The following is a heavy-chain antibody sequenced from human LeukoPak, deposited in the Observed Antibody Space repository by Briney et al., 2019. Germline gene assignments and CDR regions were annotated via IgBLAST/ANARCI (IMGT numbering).Heavy chain of an antibody. CDR2: IYYSGST. J-gene: IGHJ5*02. CDR1: GGSISSYY. Sequence: SETLSLTCTVSGGSISSYYWSWIRQPPGKGLEWIGYIYYSGSTNYNPSLKSRVTISVDTSKNQFSLKLSSVTAADTAVYYCARYIAAAGPEFDPWGQGTLVTVSS. CDR3: ARYIAAAGPEFDP. D-gene: IGHD6-13*01. V-gene: IGHV4-59*12.